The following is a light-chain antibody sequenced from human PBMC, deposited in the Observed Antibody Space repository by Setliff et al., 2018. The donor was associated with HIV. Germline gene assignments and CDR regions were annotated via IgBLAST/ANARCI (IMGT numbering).Light chain of an antibody. CDR1: SSDIGDYIY. V-gene: IGLV2-11*01. Sequence: QSALTQPRSVSGSPGESVTISCTGTSSDIGDYIYVSWYQQRPGKGPRLIIYDVSKRPSGVPDRFSGSKSVNTASLTISGLLAEDEADYYCASYAGDGVHDIYVFGTGTKVTVL. CDR2: DVS. J-gene: IGLJ1*01. CDR3: ASYAGDGVHDIYV.